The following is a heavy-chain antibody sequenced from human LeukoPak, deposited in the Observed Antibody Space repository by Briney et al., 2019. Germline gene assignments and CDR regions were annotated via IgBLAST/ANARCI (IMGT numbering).Heavy chain of an antibody. J-gene: IGHJ6*03. Sequence: GGSLGLSCAASGFTFTNYAMSWVRQAPGKGLEWVSGISGGGASTYYADSVKGRFTISRDNSKNTLYLQMNSLRAEDTAVYYCAKGSGGSCYSSMDVWGKGITVTVSS. D-gene: IGHD2-15*01. CDR1: GFTFTNYA. V-gene: IGHV3-23*01. CDR2: ISGGGAST. CDR3: AKGSGGSCYSSMDV.